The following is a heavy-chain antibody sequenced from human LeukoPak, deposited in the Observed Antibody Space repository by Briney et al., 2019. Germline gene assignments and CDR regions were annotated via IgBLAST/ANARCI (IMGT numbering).Heavy chain of an antibody. CDR3: ARGGLSGWYYWFDP. V-gene: IGHV5-51*01. J-gene: IGHJ5*02. CDR1: GYSFISYW. CDR2: IYPGDSDN. D-gene: IGHD6-19*01. Sequence: GDSLKISCKGSGYSFISYWIGGVRQMAGKGLEWMGIIYPGDSDNRYSPSFQGQVTISADKSISTAYLQWSSLRASDTAIYYCARGGLSGWYYWFDPWGQGTLVTVSS.